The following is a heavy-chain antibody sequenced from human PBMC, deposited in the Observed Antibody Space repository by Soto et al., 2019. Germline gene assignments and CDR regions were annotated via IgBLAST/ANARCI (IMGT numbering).Heavy chain of an antibody. CDR3: AVVVVDDNPEFYYYGMDV. D-gene: IGHD2-15*01. CDR2: IIPIFGTA. J-gene: IGHJ6*02. Sequence: SVKVSCKASGGTFSSYAISWVRQAPGQGLEWMGGIIPIFGTANYAQKFQGRVTITADKSTSTAYMELSSLRSEDTAVYYCAVVVVDDNPEFYYYGMDVWGQGTTVTVSS. CDR1: GGTFSSYA. V-gene: IGHV1-69*06.